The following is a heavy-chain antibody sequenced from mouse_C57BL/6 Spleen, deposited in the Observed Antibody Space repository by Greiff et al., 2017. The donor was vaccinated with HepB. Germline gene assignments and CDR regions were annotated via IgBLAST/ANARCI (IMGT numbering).Heavy chain of an antibody. J-gene: IGHJ4*01. Sequence: EVKLVESGGGLVKPGGSLKLSCAASGFTFSDYGMHWVRQAPEKGLEWVAYISSGSSTIYYADTVKGRFTISRDNAKNTLFLQMTSLRSEDTAMYYCARRDTVVAPYAMDYWGQGTSVTVAS. CDR3: ARRDTVVAPYAMDY. D-gene: IGHD1-1*01. CDR1: GFTFSDYG. V-gene: IGHV5-17*01. CDR2: ISSGSSTI.